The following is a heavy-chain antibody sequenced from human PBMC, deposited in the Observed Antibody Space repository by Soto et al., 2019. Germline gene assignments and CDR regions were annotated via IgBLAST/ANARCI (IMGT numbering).Heavy chain of an antibody. Sequence: QVQLQESGPGLVKPSETLSLTCTVSGGSISSNYWSWIRQPPGKALEWIGYINYSGSTNYNPLLKRRITTSVETSKTQCSLKLSSVTAADTPVYYCARGGRYFDWLSGHFWCDPWGQGTLVTVS. D-gene: IGHD3-9*01. CDR2: INYSGST. J-gene: IGHJ5*02. V-gene: IGHV4-59*01. CDR3: ARGGRYFDWLSGHFWCDP. CDR1: GGSISSNY.